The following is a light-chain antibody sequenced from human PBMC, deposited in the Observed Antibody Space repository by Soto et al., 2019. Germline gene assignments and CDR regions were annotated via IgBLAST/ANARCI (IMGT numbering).Light chain of an antibody. V-gene: IGLV2-11*01. CDR1: SSDVGGYNF. J-gene: IGLJ2*01. Sequence: QSVLTQPRSVSGSPGQSVTISCTGTSSDVGGYNFVSWYQQHPGKAPKLMIYDVSQRPSGVPDRFSGSKSGNTASLTISGLQDEDEADYYCCSYAGSHFLFGGGTKLTVL. CDR2: DVS. CDR3: CSYAGSHFL.